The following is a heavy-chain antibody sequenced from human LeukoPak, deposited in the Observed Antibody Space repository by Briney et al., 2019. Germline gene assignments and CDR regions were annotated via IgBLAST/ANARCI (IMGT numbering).Heavy chain of an antibody. CDR2: IYSGGST. CDR1: GFTVSSNY. J-gene: IGHJ5*02. CDR3: ARSEYYYDSSGYKLGSHRPTPGGFDP. V-gene: IGHV3-53*01. Sequence: GGSLRLSCAASGFTVSSNYMSWVRQAPGKGLEWVSVIYSGGSTYYADSVKGRFTISRDNSKNTLYLQMNSLRAEDTAVYYCARSEYYYDSSGYKLGSHRPTPGGFDPWGQGTLVTVSS. D-gene: IGHD3-22*01.